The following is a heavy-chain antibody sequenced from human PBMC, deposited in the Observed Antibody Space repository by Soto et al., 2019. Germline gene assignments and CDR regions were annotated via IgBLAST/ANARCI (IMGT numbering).Heavy chain of an antibody. J-gene: IGHJ5*02. CDR3: AKTRITSTAATFDP. V-gene: IGHV4-59*01. Sequence: ETLALTCTVSGGWLSTYYWSWIRQPPGKGLEWIVYMSYSGSSNYNPSLKSRVTMSVDTSKNQVSLKLSSVTAADTAVYYCAKTRITSTAATFDPWGQGTLVTVSS. CDR1: GGWLSTYY. D-gene: IGHD1-20*01. CDR2: MSYSGSS.